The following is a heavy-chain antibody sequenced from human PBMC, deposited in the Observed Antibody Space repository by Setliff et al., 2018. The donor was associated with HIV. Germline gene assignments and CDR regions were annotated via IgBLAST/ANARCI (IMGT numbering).Heavy chain of an antibody. J-gene: IGHJ4*02. Sequence: SVKVSCKTSGTTFTDYFIHWVRQAPGHGLVWMGGIIPIFGTSSYAQKFQGRVSITADASASTAYMELSSLRSEDTAVYYCARDNYYDSSGAIGYWGQGTRVTVSS. V-gene: IGHV1-69*13. D-gene: IGHD3-22*01. CDR3: ARDNYYDSSGAIGY. CDR1: GTTFTDYF. CDR2: IIPIFGTS.